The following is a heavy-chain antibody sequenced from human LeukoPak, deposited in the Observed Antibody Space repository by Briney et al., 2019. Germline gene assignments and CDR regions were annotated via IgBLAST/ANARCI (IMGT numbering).Heavy chain of an antibody. CDR2: IRYDGSNK. D-gene: IGHD2-15*01. CDR3: AREGYCSGGTCYSFDY. CDR1: GLTFSSYG. V-gene: IGHV3-30*02. Sequence: GGSLRLSCAASGLTFSSYGMHWVRQAPGKGLEWVAFIRYDGSNKYYADSVRGRFTISRDNSKNTLYLQMNSLRSEDTAVYFCAREGYCSGGTCYSFDYWGQGTLVTVSS. J-gene: IGHJ4*02.